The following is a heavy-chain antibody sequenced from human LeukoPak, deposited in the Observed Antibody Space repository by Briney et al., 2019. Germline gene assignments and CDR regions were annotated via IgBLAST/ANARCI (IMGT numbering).Heavy chain of an antibody. D-gene: IGHD3-22*01. CDR1: GYTFTSYG. J-gene: IGHJ4*02. CDR2: ISAYNGNT. V-gene: IGHV1-18*01. Sequence: ASVKVSCKASGYTFTSYGISWVRQAPGQGLEWMGWISAYNGNTNYAQKLQGRVTMTRDTSISTAYMELSRLRSDDTAVYYCARDGDSYYYDSSGYPGIDYWGQGTLVTVSS. CDR3: ARDGDSYYYDSSGYPGIDY.